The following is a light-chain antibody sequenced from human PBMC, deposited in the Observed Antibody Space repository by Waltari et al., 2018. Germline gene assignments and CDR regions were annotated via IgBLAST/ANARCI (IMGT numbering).Light chain of an antibody. CDR2: GTF. J-gene: IGKJ4*01. CDR3: QQYDISPLT. V-gene: IGKV3-20*01. CDR1: QTIRTTY. Sequence: EIVLTQSTGTLSLSPGEGATLSCRPSQTIRTTYLAWYQQKPGQAPTLLIYGTFSRATGIPDRFTGSGSGTDFSLTISSLEPEDFATYYCQQYDISPLTFGGGTKVEIK.